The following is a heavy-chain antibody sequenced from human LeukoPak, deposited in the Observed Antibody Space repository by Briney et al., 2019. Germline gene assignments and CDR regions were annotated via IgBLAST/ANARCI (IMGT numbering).Heavy chain of an antibody. D-gene: IGHD6-19*01. Sequence: GGSLRLSCAASGFTFSSYWMSWVRQAPGKGLEWVANIKQDGSEKYYVDSVKGRFIISRDNSKNTLYLHMSSLRGEDTALYYCAAGSGWKPYYYNYYMDVWGKGTTVTVSS. CDR1: GFTFSSYW. J-gene: IGHJ6*03. CDR2: IKQDGSEK. V-gene: IGHV3-7*03. CDR3: AAGSGWKPYYYNYYMDV.